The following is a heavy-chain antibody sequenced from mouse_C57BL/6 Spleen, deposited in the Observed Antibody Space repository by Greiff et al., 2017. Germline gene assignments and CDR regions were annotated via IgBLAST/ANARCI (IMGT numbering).Heavy chain of an antibody. CDR2: ISSGGSYT. V-gene: IGHV5-6*02. J-gene: IGHJ3*01. D-gene: IGHD2-4*01. Sequence: DVMLVESGGDLVKPGGSLKLSCAASGFTFSSYGMSWVRQTPDKRLEWVATISSGGSYTYYPDSVKGRFTISRDNAKNTLYLQMSSLKSEDTAMYYCARLDDYDFAWFAYWGQGTLVTVSA. CDR1: GFTFSSYG. CDR3: ARLDDYDFAWFAY.